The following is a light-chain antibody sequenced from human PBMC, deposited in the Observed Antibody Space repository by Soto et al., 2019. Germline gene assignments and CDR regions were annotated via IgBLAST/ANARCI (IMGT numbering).Light chain of an antibody. CDR1: SSNIGSNT. J-gene: IGLJ1*01. Sequence: QSVLPQPPSASGTPGQRVTISCSGSSSNIGSNTINWYQQLPGTAPKLLIYSNNQRPSGVPDRFSGSKSGTSASLAISGLQSADEADYYCAAWDDRLNGYVFGTGTKLTVL. CDR2: SNN. V-gene: IGLV1-44*01. CDR3: AAWDDRLNGYV.